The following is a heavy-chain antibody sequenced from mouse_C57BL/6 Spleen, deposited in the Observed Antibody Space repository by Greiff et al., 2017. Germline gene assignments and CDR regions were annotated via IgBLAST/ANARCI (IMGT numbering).Heavy chain of an antibody. V-gene: IGHV1-72*01. CDR2: FDPNSGGT. D-gene: IGHD2-1*01. CDR1: GYTFTSYW. J-gene: IGHJ4*01. CDR3: ARLPIYYGNYVAMGY. Sequence: QVQLQQPGAELVKPGASVKLSCKASGYTFTSYWMHWVKQRPGRGLEWIGRFDPNSGGTKYNEKFKSKATLTVDKPSSTAYMQLSSLTSEDSAVYCCARLPIYYGNYVAMGYWGQGNSVTVSS.